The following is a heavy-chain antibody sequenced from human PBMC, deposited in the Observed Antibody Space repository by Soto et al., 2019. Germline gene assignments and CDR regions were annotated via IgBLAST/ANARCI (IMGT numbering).Heavy chain of an antibody. CDR1: GGSFSGYY. Sequence: SETLSLTCAVYGGSFSGYYWTWIGQPPGTGLEWIGEINHSGSTNYNPPLKSRVTISVDTSKNQFSLKLTSVTAADTAVYYCARDKITGLFDYWGQGTLVTVSS. CDR2: INHSGST. D-gene: IGHD2-8*02. CDR3: ARDKITGLFDY. J-gene: IGHJ4*02. V-gene: IGHV4-34*01.